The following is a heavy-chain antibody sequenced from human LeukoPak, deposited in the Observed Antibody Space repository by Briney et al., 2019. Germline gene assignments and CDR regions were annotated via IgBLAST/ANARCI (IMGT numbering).Heavy chain of an antibody. J-gene: IGHJ4*02. CDR3: ARASIGSYYEKENYLFDY. CDR2: IIPMSGTV. Sequence: SVKVSCKASGGTFSTFGISWVRQAPGQGLEWMGGIIPMSGTVNNAQKFQGRVTITADKSTSTAYMELSRLRSDDTAVYYCARASIGSYYEKENYLFDYWGQGTLVTVSS. V-gene: IGHV1-69*06. D-gene: IGHD1-26*01. CDR1: GGTFSTFG.